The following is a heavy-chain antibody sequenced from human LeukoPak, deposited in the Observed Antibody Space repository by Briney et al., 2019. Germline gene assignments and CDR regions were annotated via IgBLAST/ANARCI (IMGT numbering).Heavy chain of an antibody. D-gene: IGHD1-26*01. J-gene: IGHJ4*02. CDR3: ARHRGSFFDFDY. Sequence: SETLSLTCTVSGGSINNYYWSWIRLPPGKGLEWIGYIFYSGSTNYNPSLKTRVTISVDTSKNQFSLKLSSVTAADTAVYYCARHRGSFFDFDYWGQGTLVTVSS. CDR2: IFYSGST. V-gene: IGHV4-59*08. CDR1: GGSINNYY.